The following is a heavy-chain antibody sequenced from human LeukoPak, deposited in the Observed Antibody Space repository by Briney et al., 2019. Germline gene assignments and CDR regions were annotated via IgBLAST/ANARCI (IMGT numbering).Heavy chain of an antibody. J-gene: IGHJ4*02. CDR2: ISSSSSYI. D-gene: IGHD2-15*01. Sequence: GGSLRLSCAASGFTFSSYSVNWVRQAPGKGLEWVSSISSSSSYIYYADSVKGRFTISRDNAKNSLYLQMNSLRAEDTAVYYCARALPRYCSGGSCYPPYFDYWGQGTLVTVSS. CDR1: GFTFSSYS. V-gene: IGHV3-21*01. CDR3: ARALPRYCSGGSCYPPYFDY.